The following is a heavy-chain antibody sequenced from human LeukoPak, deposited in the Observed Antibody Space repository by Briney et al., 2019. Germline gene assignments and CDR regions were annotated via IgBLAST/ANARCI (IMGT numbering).Heavy chain of an antibody. Sequence: SVKVSCKASGGTFSSYAISWVRQAPGQGLEWMGGIIPIFGTANYAQKFQGRVTITADKSTSTAYMELSSLRSEDTAVYYCARVPYYDFWSGYHTTNSYYYYYMDVWGKGTTVTVSS. J-gene: IGHJ6*03. CDR3: ARVPYYDFWSGYHTTNSYYYYYMDV. CDR2: IIPIFGTA. V-gene: IGHV1-69*06. CDR1: GGTFSSYA. D-gene: IGHD3-3*01.